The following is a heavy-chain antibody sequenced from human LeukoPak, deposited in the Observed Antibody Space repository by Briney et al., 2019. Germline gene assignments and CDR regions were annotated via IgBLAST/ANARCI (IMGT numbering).Heavy chain of an antibody. CDR3: ASTVEMATPYEFFDY. CDR1: GGTFSSYA. D-gene: IGHD5-24*01. J-gene: IGHJ4*02. CDR2: IIPIFGTA. V-gene: IGHV1-69*05. Sequence: SVKVSCKASGGTFSSYAISWVRQAPGQGLEWMGGIIPIFGTANYAQKFQGRVTITTDESTSTAYMELSSLRSEDTAVYYCASTVEMATPYEFFDYWVQGTLVTVFS.